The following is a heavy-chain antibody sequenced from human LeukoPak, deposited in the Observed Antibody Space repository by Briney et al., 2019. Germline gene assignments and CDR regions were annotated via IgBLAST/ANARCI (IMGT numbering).Heavy chain of an antibody. CDR3: AHIGSGGGVVPAASHWFDP. CDR2: IYWNDDK. Sequence: SGPTLVNPTQTLTLTCTFSGFSLSTSGVGVGWIRQPPGKALEWLALIYWNDDKRYSPSLKSRLTITKDTSKNQVVLTMTNMDPVDTATYYCAHIGSGGGVVPAASHWFDPWGQGTLVTVSS. V-gene: IGHV2-5*01. D-gene: IGHD2-2*01. CDR1: GFSLSTSGVG. J-gene: IGHJ5*02.